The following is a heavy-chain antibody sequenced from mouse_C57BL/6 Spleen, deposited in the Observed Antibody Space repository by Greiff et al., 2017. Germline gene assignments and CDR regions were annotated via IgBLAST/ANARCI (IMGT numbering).Heavy chain of an antibody. CDR1: GFSLTSYA. CDR3: ARKRITTVVEWYFDV. V-gene: IGHV2-9-1*01. J-gene: IGHJ1*03. CDR2: IWTGGGT. Sequence: VKLVESGPGLVAPSQSLSITCTVSGFSLTSYAISWVRQPPGKGLEWLGVIWTGGGTNYNSALNSRLSISKDNSKSQVFLKMNSLQTDDTARYYCARKRITTVVEWYFDVWGTGTTVTVSS. D-gene: IGHD1-1*01.